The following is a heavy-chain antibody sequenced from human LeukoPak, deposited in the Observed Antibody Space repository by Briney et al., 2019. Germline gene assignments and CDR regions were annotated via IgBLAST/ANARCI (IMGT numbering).Heavy chain of an antibody. CDR2: ISYDGSNK. J-gene: IGHJ4*02. CDR1: GFTFSSYA. Sequence: TGGSLRLSCAASGFTFSSYAMHWVRQAPGKGLEWVAVISYDGSNKYYADSVKGRFTISRDNSKNTLYLQMNSLRAEDTAVYYCARGYSGYEGGDYWGQGTLVTVSS. V-gene: IGHV3-30-3*01. D-gene: IGHD5-12*01. CDR3: ARGYSGYEGGDY.